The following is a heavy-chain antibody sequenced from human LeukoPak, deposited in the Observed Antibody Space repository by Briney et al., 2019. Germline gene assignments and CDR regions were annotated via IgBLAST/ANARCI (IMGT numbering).Heavy chain of an antibody. J-gene: IGHJ4*02. D-gene: IGHD4-17*01. V-gene: IGHV3-15*01. CDR3: ITDPGDYENF. Sequence: GGSLRLSCAASGFSFSNAWMSWDRQAPGKGLEWVGRIKSKSDGETRDYAAPVRGRFAISRDDSKNTLFLLMNSLKTDDTAVYFCITDPGDYENFWGQGTLVTVSS. CDR2: IKSKSDGETR. CDR1: GFSFSNAW.